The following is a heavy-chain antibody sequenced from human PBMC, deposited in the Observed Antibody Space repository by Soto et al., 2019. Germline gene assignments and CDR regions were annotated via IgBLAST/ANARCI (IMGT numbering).Heavy chain of an antibody. J-gene: IGHJ4*02. V-gene: IGHV4-39*01. CDR3: ANYGDTYYFDY. D-gene: IGHD4-17*01. Sequence: SETLSLTCTVSGGSISSSSYYWGWIRQPPGKGLEWIGSIYYSGSTYYNPSLKSRVTISVDTSKNQFSLKLSSVTAADTAVYYCANYGDTYYFDYWGQGTLVTVSS. CDR2: IYYSGST. CDR1: GGSISSSSYY.